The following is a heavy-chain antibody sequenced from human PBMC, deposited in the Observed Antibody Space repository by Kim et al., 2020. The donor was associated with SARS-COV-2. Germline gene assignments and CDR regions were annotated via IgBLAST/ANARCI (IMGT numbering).Heavy chain of an antibody. J-gene: IGHJ6*01. Sequence: SETLSLTCAVYGGSFSGYYWSWIRQPPGKGLEWIGEINHSGSTNYNPSLKSRVTISVDTPKNQSSLKLSSVPAADTAVYYCAGGYRGITIFGVGTKGYY. CDR3: AGGYRGITIFGVGTKGYY. CDR1: GGSFSGYY. V-gene: IGHV4-34*01. D-gene: IGHD3-3*01. CDR2: INHSGST.